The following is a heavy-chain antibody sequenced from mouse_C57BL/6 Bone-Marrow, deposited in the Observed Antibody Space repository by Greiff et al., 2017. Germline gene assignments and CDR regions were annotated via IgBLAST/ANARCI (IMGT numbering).Heavy chain of an antibody. CDR3: ARWITTVVAASDV. Sequence: VQLQQSGAELVKPGASVKLSCKASGYTFTSYWMHWVKQRPGQGLEWIGMIHPNSGSTNYNEKFKSKATLTVDKSSSTAYMQLSSLTSEDSAVYYCARWITTVVAASDVWGTGTTVTVSS. CDR1: GYTFTSYW. CDR2: IHPNSGST. D-gene: IGHD1-1*01. V-gene: IGHV1-64*01. J-gene: IGHJ1*03.